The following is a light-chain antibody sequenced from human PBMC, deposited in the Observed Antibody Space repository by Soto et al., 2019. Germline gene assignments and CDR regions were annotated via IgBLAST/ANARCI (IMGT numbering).Light chain of an antibody. V-gene: IGKV1-5*01. Sequence: EIPMTQSPCTLSASVGDRVTITCRASQSISSWLAWYQQKRGQAPKLLVYDASSLESGVPSRFSGSGSGTEFTLTISSLQPDEFATYYCQQYNSYLLTFGGGTKVEIK. J-gene: IGKJ4*01. CDR1: QSISSW. CDR2: DAS. CDR3: QQYNSYLLT.